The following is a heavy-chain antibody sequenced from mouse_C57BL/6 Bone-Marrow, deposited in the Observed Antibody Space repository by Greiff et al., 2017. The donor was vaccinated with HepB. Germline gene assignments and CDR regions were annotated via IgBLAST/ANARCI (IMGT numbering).Heavy chain of an antibody. V-gene: IGHV5-12*01. J-gene: IGHJ4*01. CDR2: ISNGGGST. Sequence: DVMLVESGGGLVQPGGSLKLSCAASGFTFSDYYMYWVRQTPEKRLEWVAYISNGGGSTYYPDTVKGRFTISRDNAKNTLYLQMSRLKSEDTAMYYCARRRRRGAMDYWGQGTSVTVSS. CDR1: GFTFSDYY. CDR3: ARRRRRGAMDY.